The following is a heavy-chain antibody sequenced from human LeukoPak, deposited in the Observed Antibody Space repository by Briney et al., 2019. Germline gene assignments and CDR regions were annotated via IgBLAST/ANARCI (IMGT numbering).Heavy chain of an antibody. D-gene: IGHD6-13*01. V-gene: IGHV1-8*01. CDR3: ARYSSSWYEESYYYYMDV. J-gene: IGHJ6*03. CDR2: MNPNSGNT. CDR1: GYTFTSYD. Sequence: ASVKVSCKASGYTFTSYDINWVRQATGQGLEWMGWMNPNSGNTGYAQKFQGRVTMTRNTSISTAYMELSSLRSEDTAVYYCARYSSSWYEESYYYYMDVRGKGTTVTVSS.